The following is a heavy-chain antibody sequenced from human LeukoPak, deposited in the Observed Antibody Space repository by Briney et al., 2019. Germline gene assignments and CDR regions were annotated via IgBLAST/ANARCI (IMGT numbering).Heavy chain of an antibody. J-gene: IGHJ4*02. CDR3: AKGGYYFDY. D-gene: IGHD3-16*01. V-gene: IGHV3-30*02. CDR1: GLTFSSFG. Sequence: GGSLRLSCAAPGLTFSSFGVHWVRQAPGKGLDWVAFIRYDGSTKYYADSVKGRFTISRDNSKNTLYLQMNSLRSEDTAVYYCAKGGYYFDYWGQGTLVTVSS. CDR2: IRYDGSTK.